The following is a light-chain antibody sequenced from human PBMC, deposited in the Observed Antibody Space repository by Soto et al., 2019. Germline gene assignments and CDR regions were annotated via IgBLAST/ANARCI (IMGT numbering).Light chain of an antibody. CDR1: QTIASRY. CDR3: QLYDTSPPT. CDR2: RTF. V-gene: IGKV3-20*01. J-gene: IGKJ5*01. Sequence: EIVLTQSPGTLSLSPGERASLSCRASQTIASRYLAWYQHQPGQAPSLLIYRTFARAPGIPDRFSGGGSGPDFTLAISRLERGDFAVYYCQLYDTSPPTCGQRTRLDSK.